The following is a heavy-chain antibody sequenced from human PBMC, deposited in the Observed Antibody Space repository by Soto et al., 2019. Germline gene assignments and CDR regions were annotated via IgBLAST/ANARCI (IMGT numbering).Heavy chain of an antibody. V-gene: IGHV1-69*13. CDR2: IIPIFGTA. D-gene: IGHD3-22*01. Sequence: SVKVSCKASGGTFSSYAISWVRQAPGQGLEWMGGIIPIFGTANYAQKFQGRVTITADESTSTAYMELSSLRSEDTAVYYCARVRQCYYDSRGYYVLPFDPWGQGTLVTVYS. J-gene: IGHJ5*02. CDR1: GGTFSSYA. CDR3: ARVRQCYYDSRGYYVLPFDP.